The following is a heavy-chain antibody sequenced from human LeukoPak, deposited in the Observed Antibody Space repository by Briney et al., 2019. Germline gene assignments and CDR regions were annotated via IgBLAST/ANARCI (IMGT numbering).Heavy chain of an antibody. D-gene: IGHD3-22*01. CDR2: ISYDGDNQ. CDR3: ARPYYYDSSGRYYFDY. V-gene: IGHV3-30*04. J-gene: IGHJ4*02. Sequence: GRSLRLSCAASGFTFSSYAMHWVRQAPGKGLEWVALISYDGDNQYYADSVKGRFTISRDNSKSTLYLQMNSLRDEDTAVYYCARPYYYDSSGRYYFDYWGQGTLVTVSS. CDR1: GFTFSSYA.